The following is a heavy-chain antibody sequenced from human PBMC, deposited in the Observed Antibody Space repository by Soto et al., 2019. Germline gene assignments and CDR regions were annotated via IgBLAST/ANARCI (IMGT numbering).Heavy chain of an antibody. CDR2: ISYDGSNK. V-gene: IGHV3-30*18. Sequence: GGSLRLSCAASGFTFSSYGMHWVRQAPGKGLEWVAVISYDGSNKYYADSVKGRFTISRDNSKNTLYLQMNSLRAEDTAVYYCAKVYPYSSSQAIDYWGQGTLVTVSS. D-gene: IGHD6-13*01. CDR3: AKVYPYSSSQAIDY. CDR1: GFTFSSYG. J-gene: IGHJ4*02.